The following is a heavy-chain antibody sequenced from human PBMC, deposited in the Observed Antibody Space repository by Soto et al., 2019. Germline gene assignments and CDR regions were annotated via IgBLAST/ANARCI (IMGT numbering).Heavy chain of an antibody. CDR1: GFTFSSYA. CDR2: ISGSGGST. Sequence: EVQLLESGGGLVQPGGSLRLSCAASGFTFSSYAMSWVRQAPGKGLEWVSAISGSGGSTYYADSVKGRFTISRDNSKNTLYLQMTSLTAEDTALYYCAKGLSGGYVYWYFDICARGTLVTVSS. J-gene: IGHJ2*01. CDR3: AKGLSGGYVYWYFDI. V-gene: IGHV3-23*01. D-gene: IGHD3-22*01.